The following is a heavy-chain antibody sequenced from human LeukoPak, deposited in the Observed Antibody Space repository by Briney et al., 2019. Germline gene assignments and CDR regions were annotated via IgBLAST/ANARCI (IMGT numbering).Heavy chain of an antibody. Sequence: GGSLRLSCTASGFTSSIYNMNWVRQAPGKGLEWVALISSSSGYLYYTDSVKGRFTISRDNAKNSLYLQMNSLRADDTAVYYCAQDLGQNYYIYYGMDVWGQGTTVTVSS. V-gene: IGHV3-21*01. CDR1: GFTSSIYN. D-gene: IGHD3-10*01. J-gene: IGHJ6*02. CDR3: AQDLGQNYYIYYGMDV. CDR2: ISSSSGYL.